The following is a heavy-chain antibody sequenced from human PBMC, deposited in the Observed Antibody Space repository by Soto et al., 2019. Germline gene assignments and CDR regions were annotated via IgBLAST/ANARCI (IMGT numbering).Heavy chain of an antibody. Sequence: AGGSLRLSCAASGFTFSSYSMNWVRQAPGKGLEWVSSISSSSSYIYYADSVKGRFTISRDNAKNSLYLQMNSLRAEDTAVYYCARDHLPYYDILTGTHPWFDPWGQGTLVTVSS. V-gene: IGHV3-21*01. CDR1: GFTFSSYS. CDR2: ISSSSSYI. CDR3: ARDHLPYYDILTGTHPWFDP. J-gene: IGHJ5*02. D-gene: IGHD3-9*01.